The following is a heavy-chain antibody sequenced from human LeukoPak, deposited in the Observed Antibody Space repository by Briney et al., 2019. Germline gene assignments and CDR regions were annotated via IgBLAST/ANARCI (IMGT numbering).Heavy chain of an antibody. V-gene: IGHV1-8*02. J-gene: IGHJ4*02. Sequence: GASVKVSCKASGYTFTGYYMHWVRQAPGQGLEWMGWMNPNSGDTAYAQKFQGRITMTRSTSINTAYMELSSLRSEDTAVYYCARGLGTYDSSELTWPMISFWGQGTLVTVSS. D-gene: IGHD3-22*01. CDR1: GYTFTGYY. CDR2: MNPNSGDT. CDR3: ARGLGTYDSSELTWPMISF.